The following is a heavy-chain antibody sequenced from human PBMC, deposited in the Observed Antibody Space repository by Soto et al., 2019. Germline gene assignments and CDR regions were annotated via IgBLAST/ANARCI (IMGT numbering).Heavy chain of an antibody. D-gene: IGHD3-22*01. CDR3: AKLTSGYDNSGVDY. J-gene: IGHJ4*02. CDR1: GFTFSNNA. CDR2: ISYHGSTK. V-gene: IGHV3-30*18. Sequence: PGGSLRLSCAAPGFTFSNNAMHWVRQAPGKGLEWVAGISYHGSTKYYADSVKGRFTISRDNSKNTLYLQMNSLRAEDTAVYYCAKLTSGYDNSGVDYWGQGTLVTVSS.